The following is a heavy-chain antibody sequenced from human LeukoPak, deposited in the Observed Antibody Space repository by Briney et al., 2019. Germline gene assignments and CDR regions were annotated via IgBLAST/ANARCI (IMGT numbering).Heavy chain of an antibody. Sequence: ASVKVSCKASGYTFTSYGISWVRQAPGQGLEWMGWISAYNGNTNYAQKLQGRVTMTTDTSSSTAYMELRSLRPDDTAVYYCARDRGRSDDSNGYYSGIMHWGQGTLVTVSS. CDR2: ISAYNGNT. CDR3: ARDRGRSDDSNGYYSGIMH. D-gene: IGHD3-22*01. CDR1: GYTFTSYG. V-gene: IGHV1-18*01. J-gene: IGHJ4*02.